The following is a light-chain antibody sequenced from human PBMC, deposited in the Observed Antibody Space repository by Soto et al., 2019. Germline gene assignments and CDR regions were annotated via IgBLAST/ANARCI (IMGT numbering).Light chain of an antibody. CDR1: SSDVGGYNY. Sequence: QSALTQPASVSGSPGQSITISCTGTSSDVGGYNYVSWYQQHPGKAPKLMIYDVSNRPSGVSNRFSGSKSGNTASLTISGLQAEDEADYYCISYTSNSTLMVFGGGTKLTVL. CDR3: ISYTSNSTLMV. CDR2: DVS. J-gene: IGLJ2*01. V-gene: IGLV2-14*01.